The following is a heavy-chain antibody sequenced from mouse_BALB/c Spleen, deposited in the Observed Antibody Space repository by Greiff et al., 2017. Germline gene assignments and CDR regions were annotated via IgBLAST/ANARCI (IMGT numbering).Heavy chain of an antibody. CDR2: ISSGGSYT. CDR3: ARGATVVYFDY. J-gene: IGHJ2*01. Sequence: EVQLQESGGDLVKPGGSLKLSCAASGFTFSSYGMSWVRQTPDKRLEWVATISSGGSYTYYPDSVKGRFTISRDNAKNTLYLQMSSLKSEDTAMYYCARGATVVYFDYWGQGTTLTVSS. CDR1: GFTFSSYG. D-gene: IGHD1-1*01. V-gene: IGHV5-6*01.